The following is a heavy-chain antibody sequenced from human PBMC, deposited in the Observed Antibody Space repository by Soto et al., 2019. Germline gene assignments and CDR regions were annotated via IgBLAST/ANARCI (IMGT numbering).Heavy chain of an antibody. CDR2: INNDGRTT. J-gene: IGHJ6*02. CDR1: GFSFSDYW. Sequence: AGSLILSCAASGFSFSDYWMHWVRQVPGKGLMWVSRINNDGRTTDYADSVKGRFTISRDNAKYTLYLQMNSLRAEDTAVYSCAALSYYYYGMEVWGQGTTVTVSS. CDR3: AALSYYYYGMEV. V-gene: IGHV3-74*01.